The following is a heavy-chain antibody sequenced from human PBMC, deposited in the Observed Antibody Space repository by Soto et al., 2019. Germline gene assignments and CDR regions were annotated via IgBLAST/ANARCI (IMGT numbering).Heavy chain of an antibody. CDR3: ARDYTKLTGDSAFDI. V-gene: IGHV1-69*01. J-gene: IGHJ3*02. D-gene: IGHD7-27*01. CDR1: GGTFSSYA. Sequence: QVQLVQSGAEVKKPGSSVKVSCKASGGTFSSYAISWVRQAPGQGLEWMGGIIPIFGTANYAQKFQGKVTITADESTSTAYMELSSLRSEDTAVYYWARDYTKLTGDSAFDIWGQGTMVTVSS. CDR2: IIPIFGTA.